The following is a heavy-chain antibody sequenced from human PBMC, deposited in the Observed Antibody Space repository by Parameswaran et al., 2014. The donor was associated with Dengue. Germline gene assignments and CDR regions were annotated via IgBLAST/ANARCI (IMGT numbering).Heavy chain of an antibody. CDR3: ARDLGIVGATTPSYGMDV. J-gene: IGHJ6*02. D-gene: IGHD1-26*01. CDR2: INPSGGST. V-gene: IGHV1-46*01. Sequence: WVRQAPGQGLEWMGIINPSGGSTSYAQKFQGRVTMTRDTSTSTVYMELSSLRSEDTAVYYCARDLGIVGATTPSYGMDVWGQGTTVTVSS.